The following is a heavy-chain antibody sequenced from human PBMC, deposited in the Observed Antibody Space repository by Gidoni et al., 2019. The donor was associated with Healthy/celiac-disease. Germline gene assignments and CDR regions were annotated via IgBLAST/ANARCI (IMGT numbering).Heavy chain of an antibody. J-gene: IGHJ4*02. V-gene: IGHV1-18*01. D-gene: IGHD3-3*01. Sequence: QVQLVQSGAEVKKPGASVKVSCKASGYTFTSYGISWVRQAPGQGLEWMGCISAYNGNTNYAQKLQGRVTMTTDTSTSTAYMELRSLRSDDTAVYYCERDPAGYDFWSGYYSRPPDYWGQGTLVTVSS. CDR1: GYTFTSYG. CDR3: ERDPAGYDFWSGYYSRPPDY. CDR2: ISAYNGNT.